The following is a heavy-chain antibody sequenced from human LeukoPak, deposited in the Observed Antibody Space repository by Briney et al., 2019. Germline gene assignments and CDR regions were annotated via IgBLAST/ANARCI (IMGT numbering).Heavy chain of an antibody. D-gene: IGHD3-22*01. Sequence: PGGSLRLSCAASGLTLRNYAISWVRQAPGRGLEWASAIGGSGTNTYYADSVEGRFTISRDNSKNTVSLQMNSLRADDTAVYYCVPARSYDSSHYFDYWGQGTLVTVSS. V-gene: IGHV3-23*01. CDR2: IGGSGTNT. J-gene: IGHJ4*02. CDR3: VPARSYDSSHYFDY. CDR1: GLTLRNYA.